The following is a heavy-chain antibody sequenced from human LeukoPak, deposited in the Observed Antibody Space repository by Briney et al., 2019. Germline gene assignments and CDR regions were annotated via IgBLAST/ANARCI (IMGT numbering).Heavy chain of an antibody. Sequence: GESLKISCKGSGYSFTSYWIGWVRQMPGKGLEWMGIIYPGDSGTRYSPSFQGQVTISADKSISTAYLQWSSLKASDTAMYYCARTLLTQLANIDYWGQGTLVTVSS. CDR2: IYPGDSGT. D-gene: IGHD6-13*01. V-gene: IGHV5-51*01. J-gene: IGHJ4*02. CDR3: ARTLLTQLANIDY. CDR1: GYSFTSYW.